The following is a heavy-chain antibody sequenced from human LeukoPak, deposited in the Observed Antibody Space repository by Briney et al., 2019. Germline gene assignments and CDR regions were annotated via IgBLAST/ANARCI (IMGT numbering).Heavy chain of an antibody. V-gene: IGHV3-30-3*01. Sequence: GRSLRLSCAASGFTFSSYAMHWVRQAPGKGLEWVAVISYDGSNKYYADSVKGRFTISRDNSKNTLYLQINSLRAEDTAVYYCARVSFMGIAADYGMDVWGQGTTVTVSS. CDR2: ISYDGSNK. CDR3: ARVSFMGIAADYGMDV. CDR1: GFTFSSYA. D-gene: IGHD6-13*01. J-gene: IGHJ6*02.